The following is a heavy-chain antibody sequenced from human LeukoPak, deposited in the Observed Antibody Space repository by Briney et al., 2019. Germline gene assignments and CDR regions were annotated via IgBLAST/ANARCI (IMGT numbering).Heavy chain of an antibody. J-gene: IGHJ4*02. CDR1: GFTFSSYA. D-gene: IGHD2-15*01. CDR2: ISGGGDTT. CDR3: SKQRSEVVVAATNY. V-gene: IGHV3-23*01. Sequence: PEGSLRLSCAASGFTFSSYAMTWVRQAPGKGLEWVSSISGGGDTTYYADSVRGRFTISRDNSKNTLSVQMNNLRAEDTAVYYCSKQRSEVVVAATNYWGQGTLVTVSS.